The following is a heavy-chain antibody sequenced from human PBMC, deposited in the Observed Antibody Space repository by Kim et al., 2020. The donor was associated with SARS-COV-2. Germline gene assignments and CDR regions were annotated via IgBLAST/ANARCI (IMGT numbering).Heavy chain of an antibody. D-gene: IGHD2-8*01. CDR3: ARGRTGMYLFDL. CDR1: GFTFNAYS. CDR2: ISHDGTAK. Sequence: GGSLRLSCRVSGFTFNAYSMYWMRQAPGKGLEWVAVISHDGTAKAYAESLQGRFITSRDNSKNTLYLQLTSLRGDDSATYYCARGRTGMYLFDLGGQGTVVTVSS. V-gene: IGHV3-30-3*01. J-gene: IGHJ4*02.